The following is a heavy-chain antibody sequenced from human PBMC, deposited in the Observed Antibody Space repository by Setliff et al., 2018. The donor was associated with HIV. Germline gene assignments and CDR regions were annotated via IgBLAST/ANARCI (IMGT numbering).Heavy chain of an antibody. CDR2: IKTKSDGETA. D-gene: IGHD3-10*01. CDR1: GFTFSHAW. V-gene: IGHV3-15*01. J-gene: IGHJ5*02. Sequence: GSLKISCAASGFTFSHAWMTWVRQAPGKGLEWVGRIKTKSDGETADYAAPVKGRFTISRDDSKNTLYLQMNSLKNEDTAVYYCTTNLPRPEALRQSGVDPWGQGALVTVSS. CDR3: TTNLPRPEALRQSGVDP.